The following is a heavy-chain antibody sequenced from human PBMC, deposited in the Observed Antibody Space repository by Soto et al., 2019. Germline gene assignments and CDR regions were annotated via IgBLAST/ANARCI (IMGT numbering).Heavy chain of an antibody. D-gene: IGHD2-21*02. CDR1: GGSISGYY. Sequence: SDTLSLTCTFSGGSISGYYWSWIRQPPGKGLEWIGNVYYSGGAKYNPSVKRRVSISVDTSKNQFSLNLSSVTAADTAVYYCTRDGDGRMTTNPYYYYGRDVWGTGITGTVS. CDR2: VYYSGGA. V-gene: IGHV4-59*01. J-gene: IGHJ6*04. CDR3: TRDGDGRMTTNPYYYYGRDV.